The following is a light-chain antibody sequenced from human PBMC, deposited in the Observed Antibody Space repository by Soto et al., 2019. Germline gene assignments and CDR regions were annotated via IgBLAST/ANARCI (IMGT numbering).Light chain of an antibody. J-gene: IGKJ5*01. CDR1: QSVSNNY. CDR3: QQFHNWPPIT. Sequence: EIVLTQSPGTLSLSPGERATLSCRASQSVSNNYLAWYQQKPGQAPRLLIYGASNRATGTPERFSGSGSGTDFTLTISSLQSEDFAVYYCQQFHNWPPITFGQGTRLEIK. CDR2: GAS. V-gene: IGKV3-20*01.